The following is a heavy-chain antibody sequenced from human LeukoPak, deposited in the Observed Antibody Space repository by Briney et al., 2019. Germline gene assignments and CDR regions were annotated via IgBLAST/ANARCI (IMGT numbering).Heavy chain of an antibody. Sequence: SETLSLTCTVSGGSISSGGYYWSWIRQHPGKGLEWIGHIYYSGSTYYNPSLKSRVTISVDTSKNQFSLKLSSGTAADTAVYYCARAYYDILTGSALFDYWGQGTLVTVSS. CDR2: IYYSGST. CDR3: ARAYYDILTGSALFDY. J-gene: IGHJ4*02. V-gene: IGHV4-31*03. D-gene: IGHD3-9*01. CDR1: GGSISSGGYY.